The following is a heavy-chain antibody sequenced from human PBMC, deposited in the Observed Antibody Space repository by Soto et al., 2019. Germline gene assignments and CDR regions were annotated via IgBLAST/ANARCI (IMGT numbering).Heavy chain of an antibody. Sequence: QVPLVQSGAEVKKPGSSVKVSCKASGGTFSSYTISWVRQAPGQGLEWMGRIIPILGIANYAQKFQGRVTITADKSTSTAYMELSSLRSEDTAVYYCARSGRSSSWYVVNFDPWGQGTLVTVSS. CDR2: IIPILGIA. J-gene: IGHJ5*02. CDR3: ARSGRSSSWYVVNFDP. D-gene: IGHD6-13*01. V-gene: IGHV1-69*02. CDR1: GGTFSSYT.